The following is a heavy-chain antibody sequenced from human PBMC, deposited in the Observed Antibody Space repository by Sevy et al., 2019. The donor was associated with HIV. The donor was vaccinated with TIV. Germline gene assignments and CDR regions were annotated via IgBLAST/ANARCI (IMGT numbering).Heavy chain of an antibody. J-gene: IGHJ6*03. V-gene: IGHV3-30-3*01. CDR1: GFTFSSYA. D-gene: IGHD6-19*01. Sequence: GGSLRLSCAASGFTFSSYAMHWVRQAPGKGLEWVAVISYDGSNKYDEDSVKGRFTISRDNSKNTRYLQMNSLRAEDTAVYYCARGHRAVRYYYYMDVWGKGTTVTVSS. CDR3: ARGHRAVRYYYYMDV. CDR2: ISYDGSNK.